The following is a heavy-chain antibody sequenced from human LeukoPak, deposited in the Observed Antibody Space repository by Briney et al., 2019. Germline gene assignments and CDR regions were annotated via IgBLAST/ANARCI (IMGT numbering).Heavy chain of an antibody. D-gene: IGHD2-2*01. CDR2: ISSSGSTI. CDR3: ARSGYLGPDY. V-gene: IGHV3-48*03. Sequence: GGSLRRSCAASGFTFSSFEMNWVRQAPGKGLEWVSYISSSGSTIYFADSVKGRFTTSRDNAKNSLYLQMNSLRADDTAVYYCARSGYLGPDYWGQGTPVIVSS. CDR1: GFTFSSFE. J-gene: IGHJ4*02.